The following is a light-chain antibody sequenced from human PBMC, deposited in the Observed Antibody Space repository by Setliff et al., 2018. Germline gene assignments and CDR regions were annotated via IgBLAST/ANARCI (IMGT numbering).Light chain of an antibody. CDR1: SSDIGAYTY. CDR3: SSYTTSSLRV. V-gene: IGLV2-14*03. CDR2: DVS. J-gene: IGLJ2*01. Sequence: QSVLTQPASMSGSPGQSITISCTGTSSDIGAYTYVSWYQQHPGKAPKLLISDVSYRPSGVSHRFSGSKSGNTASLTISWLQAEDEADYYCSSYTTSSLRVFGGGTKGTVL.